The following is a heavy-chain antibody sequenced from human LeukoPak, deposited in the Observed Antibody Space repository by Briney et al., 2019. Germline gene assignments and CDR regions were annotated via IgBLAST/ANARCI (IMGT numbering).Heavy chain of an antibody. CDR1: GYTFTSYG. Sequence: ASVKVSCKASGYTFTSYGISWVRQAPGQGLEWMGWISAYNGNTNYAQKLQGRVTMTTDTSTSTAYMELRSLRSGDTAVYYCARAIKAWSGYYPLGYYYYMDVWGKGTTVTVSS. V-gene: IGHV1-18*01. D-gene: IGHD3-3*01. CDR3: ARAIKAWSGYYPLGYYYYMDV. J-gene: IGHJ6*03. CDR2: ISAYNGNT.